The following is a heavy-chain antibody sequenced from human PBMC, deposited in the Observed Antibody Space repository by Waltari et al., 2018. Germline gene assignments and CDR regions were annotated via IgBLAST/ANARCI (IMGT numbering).Heavy chain of an antibody. CDR1: GGSFSGYY. V-gene: IGHV4-34*01. CDR2: INHSGST. CDR3: ARGRGFDP. J-gene: IGHJ5*02. Sequence: QVQLQQWGGGLLRPSETLSLICAVHGGSFSGYYWSWIRQPPGKGLEWIGEINHSGSTNYNPSLKSRVTISVDTSKKQFSLKLTSVTAADTAIYYCARGRGFDPWGQGTLVTVSS.